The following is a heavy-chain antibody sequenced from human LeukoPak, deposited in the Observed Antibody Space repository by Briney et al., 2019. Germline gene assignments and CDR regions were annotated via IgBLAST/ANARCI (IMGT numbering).Heavy chain of an antibody. D-gene: IGHD1-26*01. CDR1: GGSISSYY. Sequence: SETLSLTCTVSGGSISSYYWSWNRQPPGKGLEWIGYIYYSGSTNYNPSLKSRVTISVDTSKNQFSLKLSSVTAADTAVYYCARLVGATTFYYYGMDVWGQGTTVTVSS. V-gene: IGHV4-59*01. J-gene: IGHJ6*02. CDR3: ARLVGATTFYYYGMDV. CDR2: IYYSGST.